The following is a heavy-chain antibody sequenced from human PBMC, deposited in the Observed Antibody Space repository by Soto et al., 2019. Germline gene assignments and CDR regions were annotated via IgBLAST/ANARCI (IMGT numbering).Heavy chain of an antibody. CDR3: ARGEYDYVWGSYRYPSWFDP. V-gene: IGHV4-59*01. Sequence: PSETLSLTCTVSGGSISSYYWSWIRQPPGKGLEWIGYIYYSGSTNYNPSLKSRVTISVDTSKNQFSLKLSSVTAADTAVYYCARGEYDYVWGSYRYPSWFDPWGQGTLVTVSS. CDR1: GGSISSYY. J-gene: IGHJ5*02. D-gene: IGHD3-16*02. CDR2: IYYSGST.